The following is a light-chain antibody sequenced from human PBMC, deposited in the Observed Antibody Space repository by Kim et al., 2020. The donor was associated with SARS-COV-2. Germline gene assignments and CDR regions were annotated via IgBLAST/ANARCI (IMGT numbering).Light chain of an antibody. CDR3: QHTYISPFT. CDR2: AAS. V-gene: IGKV1-39*01. J-gene: IGKJ3*01. Sequence: DIQMTQSPSSLSASVGDRVTITCRTSQNINSHLNWYHQRPGRAPKLLIYAASTLQGGVPSRFSGSGSETDFTLTIISLQPEVFATYFCQHTYISPFTLGPGTKVDIK. CDR1: QNINSH.